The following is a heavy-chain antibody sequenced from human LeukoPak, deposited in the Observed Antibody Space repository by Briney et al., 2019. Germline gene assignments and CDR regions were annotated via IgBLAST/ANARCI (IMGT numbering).Heavy chain of an antibody. J-gene: IGHJ4*02. CDR3: AKLVAAKRFEEFDY. CDR1: GFTFSIYA. V-gene: IGHV3-23*01. Sequence: PGGSLRLSCAASGFTFSIYAMTWVRQAPGKGLEWVSAISGSGGGTYYADSVKGRFTISRDNSKNTMYLQMNSLRAEDTAVYYCAKLVAAKRFEEFDYWGQGTLVTVSS. CDR2: ISGSGGGT. D-gene: IGHD2-15*01.